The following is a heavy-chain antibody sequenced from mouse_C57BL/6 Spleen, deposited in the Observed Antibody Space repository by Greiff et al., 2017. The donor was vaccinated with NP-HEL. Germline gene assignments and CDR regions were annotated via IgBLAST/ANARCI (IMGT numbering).Heavy chain of an antibody. CDR3: AREGYSNWYFDV. V-gene: IGHV5-17*01. CDR2: ISSGSSTI. Sequence: EVKLVESGGGLVKPGGSLKLSCAASGFTFSDYGMHWVRQAPEKGLEWVAYISSGSSTIYYADTVKGRFTISRDNAKNTLFLQMTSLRSEDTAMYYCAREGYSNWYFDVWGTGTTVTVSS. CDR1: GFTFSDYG. J-gene: IGHJ1*03. D-gene: IGHD2-5*01.